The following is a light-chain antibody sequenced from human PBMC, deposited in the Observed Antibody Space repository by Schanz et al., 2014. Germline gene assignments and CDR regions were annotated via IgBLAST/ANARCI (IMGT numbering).Light chain of an antibody. Sequence: DIQMTQSPSSLSASVGDRVTITCRASQRVSVWLAWYQQKPGKVPRLLIYKTSTLESGVPSRFSGSGSGTEFTLTISSLQPEDSATYYCQQLNSYPLTFGGGTKVEIK. CDR3: QQLNSYPLT. J-gene: IGKJ4*01. CDR2: KTS. CDR1: QRVSVW. V-gene: IGKV1-5*03.